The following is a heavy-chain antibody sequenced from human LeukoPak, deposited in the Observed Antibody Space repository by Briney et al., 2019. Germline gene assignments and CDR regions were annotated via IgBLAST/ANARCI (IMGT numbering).Heavy chain of an antibody. CDR3: AISNYDFWSGYSGSFDP. CDR2: INQSGYI. D-gene: IGHD3-3*01. CDR1: GGSFSNYY. J-gene: IGHJ5*02. V-gene: IGHV4-34*01. Sequence: SETLSLTCAVYGGSFSNYYWNWIRQPPGKGLEWIGEINQSGYINYNPSLKSRVTMSIDTSKNQFSLGLRSVVAADTAVYYCAISNYDFWSGYSGSFDPWGQGTLVTVSS.